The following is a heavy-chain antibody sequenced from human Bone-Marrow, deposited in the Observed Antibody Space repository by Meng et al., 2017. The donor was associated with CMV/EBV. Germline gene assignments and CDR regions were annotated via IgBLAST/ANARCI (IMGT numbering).Heavy chain of an antibody. CDR3: ARGVACKTTNCYNGLDV. Sequence: GESLKISCAASGFTFRSSDMRWVRQGRGKGLEWVSAIGSAGDTYYPVSVKGRFAISRENDKNTLYLHMNSLTDGDSGVYYCARGVACKTTNCYNGLDVWGQWTTVTVSS. D-gene: IGHD2-2*02. J-gene: IGHJ6*02. CDR2: IGSAGDT. V-gene: IGHV3-13*01. CDR1: GFTFRSSD.